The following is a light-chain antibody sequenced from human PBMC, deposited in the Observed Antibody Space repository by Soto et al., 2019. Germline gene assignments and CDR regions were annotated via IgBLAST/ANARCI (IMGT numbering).Light chain of an antibody. V-gene: IGLV2-14*01. Sequence: QSALTQPASVSGSPGQSITISCTGTSSDVGGYNYVSWYQQHPGKAPELMIYDVSNRPSGVSNRFSGSKSGNTASLTISGLQAEDEADYYCSSYTNSSFVVFGGGTKLTVL. J-gene: IGLJ2*01. CDR1: SSDVGGYNY. CDR2: DVS. CDR3: SSYTNSSFVV.